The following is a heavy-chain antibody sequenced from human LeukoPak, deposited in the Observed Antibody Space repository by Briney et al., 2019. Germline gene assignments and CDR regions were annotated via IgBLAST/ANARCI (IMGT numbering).Heavy chain of an antibody. CDR1: GYTFTTYL. Sequence: ASVKVSCKASGYTFTTYLISWVRQAPGQGLEWMGWISAYNGNTNYAQKLQGRVTMTTDTSTSTAYMELMSLRSGDTAVYYCARGPLYGSGSYHFDYWGQGTLVTVSS. V-gene: IGHV1-18*01. J-gene: IGHJ4*02. CDR3: ARGPLYGSGSYHFDY. D-gene: IGHD3-10*01. CDR2: ISAYNGNT.